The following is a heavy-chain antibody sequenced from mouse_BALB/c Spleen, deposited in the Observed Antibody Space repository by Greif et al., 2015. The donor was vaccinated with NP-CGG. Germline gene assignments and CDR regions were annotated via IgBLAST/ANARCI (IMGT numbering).Heavy chain of an antibody. Sequence: VQLQQSGAELVRSGASVKLSCTASGFNIKDYYMHWVKQRPEQGLEWIGWIDPENGDTEYAPKFQGKATMTADTSPNTAYLQRSSLTSEDTAVYYCNGNWFAYWGQGTLVTVSA. CDR3: NGNWFAY. V-gene: IGHV14-4*02. CDR2: IDPENGDT. J-gene: IGHJ3*01. CDR1: GFNIKDYY.